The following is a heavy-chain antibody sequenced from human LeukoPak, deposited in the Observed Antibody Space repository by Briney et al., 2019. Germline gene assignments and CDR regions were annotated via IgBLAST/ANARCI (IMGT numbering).Heavy chain of an antibody. J-gene: IGHJ3*02. Sequence: GASVKVSCKASGYTFTGYYMHWVRQAPGQGLEWKGWINPNSGGTNYAQKFQGRVTMTRDTSISTAYMELSRLRSDDTAVYYCARSPSWVDAFDIWGQGTMVTVSS. CDR3: ARSPSWVDAFDI. V-gene: IGHV1-2*02. CDR2: INPNSGGT. CDR1: GYTFTGYY. D-gene: IGHD3-16*01.